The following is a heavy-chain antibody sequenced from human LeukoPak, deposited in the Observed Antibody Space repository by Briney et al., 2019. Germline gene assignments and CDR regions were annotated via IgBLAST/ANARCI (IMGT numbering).Heavy chain of an antibody. CDR1: GYTFTSYD. CDR2: MNPNSGNT. CDR3: ARGPQYCSGGSCYSGWFDP. J-gene: IGHJ5*02. Sequence: ASVKVSCKASGYTFTSYDINWVRQATGQGLEWMGWMNPNSGNTGYAQKFQGRVTMTRNTSISTAYMELSSLRSEDTAVYYCARGPQYCSGGSCYSGWFDPWGQGTLVTVSS. D-gene: IGHD2-15*01. V-gene: IGHV1-8*01.